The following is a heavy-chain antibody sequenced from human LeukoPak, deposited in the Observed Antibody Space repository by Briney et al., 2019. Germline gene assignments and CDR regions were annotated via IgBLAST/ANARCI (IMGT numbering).Heavy chain of an antibody. J-gene: IGHJ6*03. Sequence: SETLSLTCTVSGGSISSYYWSWIRQPAGKGLEWIGRIYTSGSTNYNPSPKSRVTMSVDTSKNQFSLKLSSVTAADTAVYYCAREDCSSTSCYYYYYYYMDVWGKGTTVTVSS. CDR1: GGSISSYY. CDR3: AREDCSSTSCYYYYYYYMDV. D-gene: IGHD2-2*01. CDR2: IYTSGST. V-gene: IGHV4-4*07.